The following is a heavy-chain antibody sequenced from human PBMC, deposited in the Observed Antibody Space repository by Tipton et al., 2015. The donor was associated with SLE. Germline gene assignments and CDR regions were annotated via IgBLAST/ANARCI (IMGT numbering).Heavy chain of an antibody. J-gene: IGHJ4*02. Sequence: TLSLTCTVSGGSIAIGGYFWSWIRQHPGKGPEWIGTIYYSGSTYYYPSLKGRVTISEDRSKNQFSLTLWSVTAADTAVYYCARGELTAITTGGYFDYWGQGVPVTVSS. CDR3: ARGELTAITTGGYFDY. D-gene: IGHD4-11*01. V-gene: IGHV4-31*03. CDR1: GGSIAIGGYF. CDR2: IYYSGST.